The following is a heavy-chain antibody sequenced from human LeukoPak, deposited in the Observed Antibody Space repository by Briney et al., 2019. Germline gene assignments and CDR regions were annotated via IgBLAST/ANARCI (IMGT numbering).Heavy chain of an antibody. CDR2: ISSSSYI. CDR3: ARDSAVDCSGGSCYSDFQH. V-gene: IGHV3-21*01. CDR1: GFTFSSYS. J-gene: IGHJ1*01. Sequence: GGSLRLSCAASGFTFSSYSMNWVRQAPGKGPEWVSSISSSSYIYYADSVKGRFTISRDNAKNSLYLQMNSLRAEDTAVYYCARDSAVDCSGGSCYSDFQHWGQGTLVTVSS. D-gene: IGHD2-15*01.